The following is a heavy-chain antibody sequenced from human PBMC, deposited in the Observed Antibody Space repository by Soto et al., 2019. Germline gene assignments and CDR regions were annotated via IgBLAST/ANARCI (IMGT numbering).Heavy chain of an antibody. Sequence: GGSLRLSCAASGFTFSNYWMHWVRQGPGKGLVWVSQINTDGSSTNYADSVKGRFTISRDNAKNTLYLQMNSLRAEDTAVYYCARGGLGAFDYWGQGTLVTVSS. CDR2: INTDGSST. D-gene: IGHD3-16*01. V-gene: IGHV3-74*01. J-gene: IGHJ4*02. CDR3: ARGGLGAFDY. CDR1: GFTFSNYW.